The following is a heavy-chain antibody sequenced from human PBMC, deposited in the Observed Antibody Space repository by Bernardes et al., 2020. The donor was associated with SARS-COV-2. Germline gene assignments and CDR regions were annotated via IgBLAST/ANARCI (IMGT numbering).Heavy chain of an antibody. Sequence: GGSLRLSCAASGFTFSSYAMNWVRQAPGKGLQWVSGISGSGGRTYYADSVKGRLTISRDNSKNTLYLQLNSLRVDDTAVYYCAKDRPKSAGTVAYYYGMDVWGQGTTVTVSS. CDR3: AKDRPKSAGTVAYYYGMDV. CDR1: GFTFSSYA. D-gene: IGHD6-19*01. CDR2: ISGSGGRT. J-gene: IGHJ6*02. V-gene: IGHV3-23*01.